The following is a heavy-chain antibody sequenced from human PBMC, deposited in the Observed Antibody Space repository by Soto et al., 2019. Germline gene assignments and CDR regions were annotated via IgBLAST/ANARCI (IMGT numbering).Heavy chain of an antibody. D-gene: IGHD1-26*01. CDR3: TTDIWASREKDY. V-gene: IGHV3-15*07. J-gene: IGHJ4*02. CDR2: IKSKTGGGKT. Sequence: GGSLRLSCAASGFTFNNAWMNWVRQAPGKGLEWVGHIKSKTGGGKTDYAAPVKGRFTISRDDSKNMLYLQMESLKTDDSAGYYCTTDIWASREKDYWGQGTLVTVSS. CDR1: GFTFNNAW.